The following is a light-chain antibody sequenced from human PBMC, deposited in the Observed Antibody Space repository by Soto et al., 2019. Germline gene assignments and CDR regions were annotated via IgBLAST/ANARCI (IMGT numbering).Light chain of an antibody. CDR3: QQYNRYPRT. V-gene: IGKV1D-16*01. J-gene: IGKJ1*01. CDR2: AAS. CDR1: QGISIW. Sequence: DIQMTQFPSSMSASVGDRVNITCRASQGISIWLAWYQQKPERAPKSLIYAASRLQSGVPPRFSGSGSETDFTLTISSLQPEDFATYYCQQYNRYPRTFGQGTKVEI.